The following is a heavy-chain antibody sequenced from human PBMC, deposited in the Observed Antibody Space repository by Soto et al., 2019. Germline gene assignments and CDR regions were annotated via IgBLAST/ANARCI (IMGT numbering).Heavy chain of an antibody. CDR2: IYWDDDK. Sequence: QITLKESGPTLVKPTQTLTLTCTFSGFSLSTNEVGVGWIRQPPGKALEWLALIYWDDDKRYSPSLKSRLTITKDTSTNQVFLTMTDMDPVDTATYYCTHTPPTTVTTSAEYFQHWGQGTLVTVSS. CDR1: GFSLSTNEVG. CDR3: THTPPTTVTTSAEYFQH. D-gene: IGHD4-17*01. J-gene: IGHJ1*01. V-gene: IGHV2-5*02.